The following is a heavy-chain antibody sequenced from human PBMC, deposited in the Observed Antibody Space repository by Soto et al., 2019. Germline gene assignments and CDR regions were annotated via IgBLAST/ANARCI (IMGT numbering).Heavy chain of an antibody. CDR2: IIPIFGTA. V-gene: IGHV1-69*13. CDR1: GGTFSSYA. Sequence: SVKVSCKASGGTFSSYAISWVRQAPGPGLEWMGGIIPIFGTANYAQKFQGRVTITADESTSTAYMELSSLRSEDTAVYYCARGGEPSSSGYNHYYYYGMDVWGQGTTVTVSS. CDR3: ARGGEPSSSGYNHYYYYGMDV. J-gene: IGHJ6*02. D-gene: IGHD6-19*01.